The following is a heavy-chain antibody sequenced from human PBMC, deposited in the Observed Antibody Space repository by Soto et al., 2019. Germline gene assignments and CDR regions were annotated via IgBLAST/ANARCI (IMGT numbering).Heavy chain of an antibody. CDR3: AKGGHCTNGVCCQCDY. V-gene: IGHV3-23*01. Sequence: EVQLLESGGGLVQPGGSLRLSCAASGFTFDDYAMSWVRQAPGKGLEWVSSIGGSGARTYNADSVKGRFTISRDNSKNILYLQMNSLRVEDAAVYYCAKGGHCTNGVCCQCDYWGQGTRVTVSP. D-gene: IGHD2-8*01. CDR2: IGGSGART. CDR1: GFTFDDYA. J-gene: IGHJ4*02.